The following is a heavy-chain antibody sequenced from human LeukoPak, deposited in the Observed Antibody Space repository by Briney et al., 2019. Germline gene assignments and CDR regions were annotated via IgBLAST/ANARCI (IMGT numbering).Heavy chain of an antibody. CDR2: ISASGST. D-gene: IGHD4-11*01. V-gene: IGHV4-39*07. CDR1: GGSISSSSYY. Sequence: PSETLSLTCTVSGGSISSSSYYWGWIRQPPGKGLEWIGRISASGSTNYNPYLRGRVSTSVATSHTPFSLSLTSVPAADTAIYYCARDKDYILDYWGQGTLVTVSS. CDR3: ARDKDYILDY. J-gene: IGHJ4*02.